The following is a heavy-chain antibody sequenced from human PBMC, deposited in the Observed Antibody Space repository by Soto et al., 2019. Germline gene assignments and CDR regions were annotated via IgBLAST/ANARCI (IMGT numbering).Heavy chain of an antibody. CDR2: IYYTVST. Sequence: SETLSLTCTVSGGSISSYYWSWIRQPPGKGLEWIGFIYYTVSTNYNPSLKSRVTISVDTSKNQFSLKLSSVTAADTAVYYCARGDYGDNFDSWGQGILVTVSS. CDR3: ARGDYGDNFDS. J-gene: IGHJ4*02. V-gene: IGHV4-59*01. CDR1: GGSISSYY. D-gene: IGHD4-17*01.